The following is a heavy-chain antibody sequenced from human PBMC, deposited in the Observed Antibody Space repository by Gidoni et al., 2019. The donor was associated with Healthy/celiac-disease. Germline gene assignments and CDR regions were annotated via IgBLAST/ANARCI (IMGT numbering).Heavy chain of an antibody. Sequence: ELQLVESGGGLVKPGGSLRLSCAASGFTFSSYSMHWVRQAPGKVLEWVSSISSSSIYIYYADSVKGRFTISRDNARNSLYLQMNSLRAEDTAVYYCATEDHKGIPVAGTDYWGQGTLVTVSS. V-gene: IGHV3-21*01. CDR3: ATEDHKGIPVAGTDY. D-gene: IGHD6-19*01. J-gene: IGHJ4*02. CDR1: GFTFSSYS. CDR2: ISSSSIYI.